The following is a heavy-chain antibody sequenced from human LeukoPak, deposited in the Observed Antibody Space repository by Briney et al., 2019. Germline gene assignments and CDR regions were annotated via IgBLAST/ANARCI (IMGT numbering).Heavy chain of an antibody. CDR1: GFTFSNYW. D-gene: IGHD3-22*01. CDR3: ARDQGSMIVVRTNNWFFDL. CDR2: INQDGSKI. V-gene: IGHV3-7*01. J-gene: IGHJ2*01. Sequence: GGSLRLSCAASGFTFSNYWMSWVRQTPGKGLEWLANINQDGSKIYYVDCVKGRFTISRDNGKNSLYLQINSLRADDTAVYYCARDQGSMIVVRTNNWFFDLWGRGTLVTVSS.